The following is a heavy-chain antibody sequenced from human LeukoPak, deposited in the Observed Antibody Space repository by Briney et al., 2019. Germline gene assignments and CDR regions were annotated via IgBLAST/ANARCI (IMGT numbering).Heavy chain of an antibody. V-gene: IGHV3-74*03. CDR2: INTDGSGT. CDR1: GFTFSTYW. CDR3: ARSGPWQAAFDI. Sequence: PGGSLRLSCAASGFTFSTYWMHWVRQDPGKGLMWVSRINTDGSGTTYADSVRGRFTSSRDNAETTLYLQMSSLRAEDTAVYYCARSGPWQAAFDIWGQGTMVTVSS. J-gene: IGHJ3*02.